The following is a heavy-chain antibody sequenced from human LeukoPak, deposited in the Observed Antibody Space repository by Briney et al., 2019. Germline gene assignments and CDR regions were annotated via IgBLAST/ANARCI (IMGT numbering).Heavy chain of an antibody. CDR2: ISSSSSYI. CDR3: SGGSRFVDY. D-gene: IGHD3-16*01. Sequence: GGSLRLSCAASGFTFSSYSMNWVRQAPGEGLEWVSSISSSSSYIYYADSVKGRFTISRDNAKNSLYLQMNSLRAEDTAVYYCSGGSRFVDYWGQGTLVTVSS. J-gene: IGHJ4*02. CDR1: GFTFSSYS. V-gene: IGHV3-21*01.